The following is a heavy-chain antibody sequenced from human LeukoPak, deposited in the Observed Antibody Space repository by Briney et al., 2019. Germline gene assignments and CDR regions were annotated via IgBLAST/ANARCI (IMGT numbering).Heavy chain of an antibody. Sequence: GGSLRLSCAASGFTFSDYYMSWIRQAPGKGLEWVSYISSSGSSIFYADSVRGRFTISWDNAKNSLYLQMNGLRAEDTAVYYCARDRDGYNRGDAFDLWGQGTLVTISS. V-gene: IGHV3-11*01. J-gene: IGHJ3*01. CDR3: ARDRDGYNRGDAFDL. CDR2: ISSSGSSI. CDR1: GFTFSDYY. D-gene: IGHD5-24*01.